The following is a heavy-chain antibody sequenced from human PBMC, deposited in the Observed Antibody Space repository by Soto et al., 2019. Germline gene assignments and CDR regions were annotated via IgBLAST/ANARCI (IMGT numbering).Heavy chain of an antibody. D-gene: IGHD3-22*01. J-gene: IGHJ4*02. Sequence: GGSLRLSYAASGFTFSSYAMSWVRQAPGKGLEWVSAISGSGGSTYYADSVKGRFTISRDNSKNTLYLQMNSLRAEDTAVYYCAKLAYYYDSSGYLFDYWGQGTLVTVSS. V-gene: IGHV3-23*01. CDR1: GFTFSSYA. CDR3: AKLAYYYDSSGYLFDY. CDR2: ISGSGGST.